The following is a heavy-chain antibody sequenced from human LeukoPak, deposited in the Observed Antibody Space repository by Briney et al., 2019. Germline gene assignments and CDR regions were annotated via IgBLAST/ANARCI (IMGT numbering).Heavy chain of an antibody. CDR1: GFTFSSYG. D-gene: IGHD5-12*01. Sequence: PGGSLRLSCAASGFTFSSYGMHWVRQAPGKGLEWVAVIWYDGSNKYYADSVKGRFTISRDNAKNTLYLQMNSLRAEDTAVYYCASPGHRDGYNWDSWGQGTLVTVSS. CDR2: IWYDGSNK. J-gene: IGHJ4*02. V-gene: IGHV3-33*03. CDR3: ASPGHRDGYNWDS.